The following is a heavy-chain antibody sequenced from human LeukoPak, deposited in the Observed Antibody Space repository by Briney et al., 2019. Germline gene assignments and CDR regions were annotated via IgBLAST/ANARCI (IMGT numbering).Heavy chain of an antibody. Sequence: SETLSLTCTVSGGSISSSSYYWGWIRQPPGKGLEWIGSIYYSGSTYYNPSLKSRVTISVDTSKNQFSLKLSSVTAADTAVYYCARRAKFWSGLNYFDYWGQGTLVTVSS. CDR3: ARRAKFWSGLNYFDY. J-gene: IGHJ4*02. V-gene: IGHV4-39*01. CDR2: IYYSGST. CDR1: GGSISSSSYY. D-gene: IGHD3-3*01.